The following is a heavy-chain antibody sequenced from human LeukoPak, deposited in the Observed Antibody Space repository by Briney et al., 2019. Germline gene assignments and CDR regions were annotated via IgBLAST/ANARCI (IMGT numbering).Heavy chain of an antibody. CDR1: GFSISSYE. J-gene: IGHJ4*02. CDR3: ARDRSPGY. V-gene: IGHV3-48*03. D-gene: IGHD2-8*02. CDR2: ISSSGSTI. Sequence: GGSLRLSCVASGFSISSYELNWVRQAPGKGLEWISYISSSGSTIYYADSVKGRFTISRDNAKSSLYLEMNSLRVEDTAVYYCARDRSPGYWGQGILVTVSS.